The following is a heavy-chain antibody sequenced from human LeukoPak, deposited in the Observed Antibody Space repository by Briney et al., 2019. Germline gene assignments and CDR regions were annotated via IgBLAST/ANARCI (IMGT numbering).Heavy chain of an antibody. V-gene: IGHV3-30*03. CDR3: ARGYGDYFYYFDY. CDR1: GFTFSSYG. J-gene: IGHJ4*02. Sequence: GGSLRLSCAASGFTFSSYGMHWVRQAPGQGLEWVALISYDGSDKYYTDSVTGRFTISRDNSKNTLFLQMNSLRAEDTAVYYCARGYGDYFYYFDYWGQGTLVTVSS. D-gene: IGHD4-17*01. CDR2: ISYDGSDK.